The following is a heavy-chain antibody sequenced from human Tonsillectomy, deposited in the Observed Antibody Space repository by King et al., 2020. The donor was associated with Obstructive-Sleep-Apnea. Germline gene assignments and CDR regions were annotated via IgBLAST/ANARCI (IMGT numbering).Heavy chain of an antibody. D-gene: IGHD4/OR15-4a*01. V-gene: IGHV1-46*01. J-gene: IGHJ4*02. CDR2: INPSDGST. CDR1: GYTFTSYY. Sequence: VQLVQSGAEVKKPGASVKVSCKASGYTFTSYYMQWVRQAPGQGLEWMGIINPSDGSTNYAQKLQVRVTMTRDTSTSTVYMDLSSLGSDDTAVYYCANGAGTYYFDYWGQGPLVTVSS. CDR3: ANGAGTYYFDY.